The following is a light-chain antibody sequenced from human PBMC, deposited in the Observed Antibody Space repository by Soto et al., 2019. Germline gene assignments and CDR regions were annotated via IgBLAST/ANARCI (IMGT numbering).Light chain of an antibody. CDR3: CSDAGRSTYVV. CDR1: SSDVGSYNL. Sequence: QSALTQPASVSGSPGQSITISCTGTSSDVGSYNLVSWYQQHAGNAPKLMIYEVSTRASGVSSCFSGSKSGTTASLTSSGLQAEDEAYYYGCSDAGRSTYVVFGGGTKLTVL. CDR2: EVS. V-gene: IGLV2-23*02. J-gene: IGLJ2*01.